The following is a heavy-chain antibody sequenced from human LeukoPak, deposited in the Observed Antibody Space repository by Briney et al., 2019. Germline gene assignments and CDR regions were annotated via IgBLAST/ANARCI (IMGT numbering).Heavy chain of an antibody. CDR3: AKLDIVVVPAAMGAYYYYGMDV. V-gene: IGHV1-8*01. CDR1: GYTFTSYD. CDR2: MNPNSGNT. D-gene: IGHD2-2*03. J-gene: IGHJ6*02. Sequence: GASVKVSCKASGYTFTSYDINWVRQATGQGLEWMGWMNPNSGNTGYAQKFQGRVTMTTDTSTSTAYMELRSLRSDDTSVYYCAKLDIVVVPAAMGAYYYYGMDVWGQGTTVTVSS.